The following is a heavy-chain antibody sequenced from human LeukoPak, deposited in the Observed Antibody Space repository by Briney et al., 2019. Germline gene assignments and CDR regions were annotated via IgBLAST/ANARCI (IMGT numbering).Heavy chain of an antibody. CDR1: GGTFSSYA. CDR3: ARDLSGSGWEYYFGY. D-gene: IGHD6-19*01. CDR2: IIPIFGTA. J-gene: IGHJ4*02. V-gene: IGHV1-69*13. Sequence: SVKVSCKASGGTFSSYAISWVRQAPGQGLEWMGGIIPIFGTANYAQKFQGRVTITADESTSTAYMELSSLRSEDTAVYYCARDLSGSGWEYYFGYWGQGTLVTVSS.